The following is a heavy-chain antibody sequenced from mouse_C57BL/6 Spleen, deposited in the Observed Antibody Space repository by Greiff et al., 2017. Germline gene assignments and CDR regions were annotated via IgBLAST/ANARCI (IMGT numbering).Heavy chain of an antibody. J-gene: IGHJ3*01. Sequence: QVQLQQSGAELVKPGASVKVSCKASGYTFTSYWMHWVKQRPGQGLEWIGRIYPSDSDTNYNQKFKGKATLTVDKSSSTAYMQLSSLTSEDSAVYYCAIGHCDIHWFADWGQATLVTVSA. CDR3: AIGHCDIHWFAD. CDR1: GYTFTSYW. D-gene: IGHD3-1*01. V-gene: IGHV1-74*01. CDR2: IYPSDSDT.